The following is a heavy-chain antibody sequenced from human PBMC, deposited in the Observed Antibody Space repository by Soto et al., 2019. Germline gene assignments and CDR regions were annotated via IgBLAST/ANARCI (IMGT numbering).Heavy chain of an antibody. CDR1: GGSISSYY. CDR2: IYYSGST. CDR3: ARNLRDYGSGSYPLDAFDI. Sequence: PSETLSLTCTVSGGSISSYYWIWIRQPPGKGLEWIGYIYYSGSTNYNPSLKSRVTISVDTSKNQFSLKLSSVTAADTAVYYCARNLRDYGSGSYPLDAFDIWGQGTMVTVSS. J-gene: IGHJ3*02. V-gene: IGHV4-59*01. D-gene: IGHD3-10*01.